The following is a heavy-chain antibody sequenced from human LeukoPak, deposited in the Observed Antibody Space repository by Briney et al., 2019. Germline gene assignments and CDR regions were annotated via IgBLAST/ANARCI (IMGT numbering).Heavy chain of an antibody. V-gene: IGHV4-39*01. D-gene: IGHD5-18*01. CDR1: GGSIRSNTNYWGWNSSNY. J-gene: IGHJ3*02. CDR2: IHYSGTT. CDR3: ARQRDTASVGAFDI. Sequence: SETLSLTCTVSGGSIRSNTNYWGWNSSNYWGWIRQPPGKGLERIGSIHYSGTTYYNPSLQSRLTISVDASKNQFSLKVTSVTATDTALYYCARQRDTASVGAFDIWGQGTMVTVSS.